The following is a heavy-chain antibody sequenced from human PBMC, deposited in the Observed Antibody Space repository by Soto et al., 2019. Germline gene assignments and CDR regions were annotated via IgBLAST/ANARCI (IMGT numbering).Heavy chain of an antibody. CDR3: ASGRIQLWYPFDY. Sequence: PSETLSLTCAVAWGSSIGYDCRCIRQPPGKGLEWIGYIYYSGSTNYNPSLKSRVTISVDTSKNQFSLKLSSVTAADTAVYYCASGRIQLWYPFDYWGQGNLVTGSS. V-gene: IGHV4-59*01. CDR1: WGSSIGYD. J-gene: IGHJ4*02. D-gene: IGHD5-18*01. CDR2: IYYSGST.